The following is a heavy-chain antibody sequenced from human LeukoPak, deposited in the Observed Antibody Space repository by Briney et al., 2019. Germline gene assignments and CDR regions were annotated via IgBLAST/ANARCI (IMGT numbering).Heavy chain of an antibody. D-gene: IGHD6-19*01. CDR1: GRSIGSYY. CDR3: ARGYSSGWYETTDGYDFDY. Sequence: PSETLSLTCTVDGRSIGSYYCSWIRQPPGNGLEWIGYIYYSGSTTNNPSLKSRVTISVDTSKNQFSLKLSSVTAADTAVYYCARGYSSGWYETTDGYDFDYWGQGTLVTVSS. J-gene: IGHJ4*02. CDR2: IYYSGST. V-gene: IGHV4-59*01.